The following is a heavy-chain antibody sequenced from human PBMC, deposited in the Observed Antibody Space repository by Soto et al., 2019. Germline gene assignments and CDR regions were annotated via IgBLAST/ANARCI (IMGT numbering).Heavy chain of an antibody. D-gene: IGHD3-10*01. CDR1: GGSISSSSYY. CDR3: ARRMVRGVITPFDY. CDR2: IYYSGST. Sequence: QLQLQESGPGLVKPSETLSLTCTVSGGSISSSSYYWGWIRQPPGKGLEWIGSIYYSGSTYYNPSLKSRVTISVDTSKNHFSLQLSSVTAADTAVYYCARRMVRGVITPFDYWGQGTLVTVSS. J-gene: IGHJ4*02. V-gene: IGHV4-39*02.